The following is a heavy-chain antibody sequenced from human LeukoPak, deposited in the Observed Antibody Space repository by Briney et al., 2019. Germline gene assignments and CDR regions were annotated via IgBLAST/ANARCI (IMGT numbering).Heavy chain of an antibody. D-gene: IGHD3-10*01. CDR3: ASHSSGSFRFDY. J-gene: IGHJ4*02. CDR1: GFTFSKYC. CDR2: IKQDGSEK. Sequence: GGSLRLSCAASGFTFSKYCMNWVRQAPGKGLEWVAKIKQDGSEKYYVDSVKGRFTISRDNAKNSLYLQMNSLRAEDTAVYYCASHSSGSFRFDYWGQRTLVTVSS. V-gene: IGHV3-7*01.